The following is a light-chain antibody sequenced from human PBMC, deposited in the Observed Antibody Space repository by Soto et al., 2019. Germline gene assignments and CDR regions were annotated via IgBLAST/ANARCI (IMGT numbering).Light chain of an antibody. V-gene: IGKV1-5*01. CDR1: QSISSW. CDR2: DAS. J-gene: IGKJ1*01. CDR3: QQYNSYST. Sequence: DIQLTQSPSTLSASVDNRDTIPCRASQSISSWLAWYQQKPGKAPKLLIYDASSLESGVPSRFSGSGSGTEFTLTISSLQPDDFATYYCQQYNSYSTFGQGTKVDIK.